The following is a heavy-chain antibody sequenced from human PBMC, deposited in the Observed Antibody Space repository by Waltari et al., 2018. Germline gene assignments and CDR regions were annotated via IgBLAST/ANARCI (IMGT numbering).Heavy chain of an antibody. J-gene: IGHJ4*02. CDR3: ASGWYYFGY. V-gene: IGHV3-48*03. Sequence: EVQLVESGGGLVQPGGSLRLSCAASAFTFSGYEMNWVRQAPGKGVEWMSYISTSGNTIYYADSVKGRFTMSRDNAKKALYLQMNSLRAEDTAIYYCASGWYYFGYWGQGTLVTVSS. D-gene: IGHD6-19*01. CDR2: ISTSGNTI. CDR1: AFTFSGYE.